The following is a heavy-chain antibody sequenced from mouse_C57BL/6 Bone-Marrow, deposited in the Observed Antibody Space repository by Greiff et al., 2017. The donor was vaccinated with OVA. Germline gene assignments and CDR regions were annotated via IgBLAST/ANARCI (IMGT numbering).Heavy chain of an antibody. V-gene: IGHV1-50*01. CDR1: GYTFTSYW. D-gene: IGHD1-1*01. CDR3: ARFITTVVAPYY. Sequence: VQLQQPGAELVKPGASVKLSCKASGYTFTSYWMQWVKQRPGQGLEWIGEIDPSDSYTNYNQKFKGKATLTVDTSSSTAYMQLSSLTSEDSAVYYCARFITTVVAPYYWGQGTTLTVSS. J-gene: IGHJ2*01. CDR2: IDPSDSYT.